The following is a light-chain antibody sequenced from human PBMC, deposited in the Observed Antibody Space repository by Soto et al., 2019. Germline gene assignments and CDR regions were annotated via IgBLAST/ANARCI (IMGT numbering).Light chain of an antibody. CDR3: QQYYKWPIT. J-gene: IGKJ4*01. V-gene: IGKV3-15*01. Sequence: EIVMTQSPATLSVSPGEGATLSCRASQGIGTLLAWYLQRPGQAPRLLIYGSSTRASGLPARCSGSGSGTEFTITISRLQSEDFAFYYCQQYYKWPITFGGGTNVEI. CDR2: GSS. CDR1: QGIGTL.